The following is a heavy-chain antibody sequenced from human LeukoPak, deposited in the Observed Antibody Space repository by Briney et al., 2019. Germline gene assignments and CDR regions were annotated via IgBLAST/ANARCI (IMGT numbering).Heavy chain of an antibody. CDR3: ARGLGYGDSGGY. V-gene: IGHV1-69*04. D-gene: IGHD4-17*01. Sequence: GASVKVSCKASGGTFSSYAISWVRQAPGQGLEWMGRIIPILGIANYAQKFQGRVTITADKSTSTAYMELSSLRSEDTAVYYCARGLGYGDSGGYWGQGTLVTVSS. CDR2: IIPILGIA. J-gene: IGHJ4*02. CDR1: GGTFSSYA.